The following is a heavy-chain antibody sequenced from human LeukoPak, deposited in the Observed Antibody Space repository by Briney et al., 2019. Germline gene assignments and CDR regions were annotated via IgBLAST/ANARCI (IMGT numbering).Heavy chain of an antibody. Sequence: ASVKVSCEASGGTFSSYAISWVRQAPGQGLEWMGGIIPIFGTANYAQKFQGRVTITADKSTSTAYMELSSLRSEDTAVYYCARAGWIQLWSQPHYFDYWGQGTLVTVSS. D-gene: IGHD5-18*01. CDR1: GGTFSSYA. CDR3: ARAGWIQLWSQPHYFDY. CDR2: IIPIFGTA. V-gene: IGHV1-69*06. J-gene: IGHJ4*02.